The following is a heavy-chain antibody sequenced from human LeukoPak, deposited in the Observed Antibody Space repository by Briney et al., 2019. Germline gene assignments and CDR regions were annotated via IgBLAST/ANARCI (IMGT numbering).Heavy chain of an antibody. Sequence: GGSLRLSCAASGFTFSSYWMSWVRQAPGKGLEWVANIKQDGSEKYYVDSVKGRFTISRDNAKNSLFLQMNSLTADDTAVYYCARERTAIMSGTAIGGNWGQGTLVTVSS. CDR2: IKQDGSEK. CDR3: ARERTAIMSGTAIGGN. J-gene: IGHJ4*02. D-gene: IGHD2-8*02. CDR1: GFTFSSYW. V-gene: IGHV3-7*01.